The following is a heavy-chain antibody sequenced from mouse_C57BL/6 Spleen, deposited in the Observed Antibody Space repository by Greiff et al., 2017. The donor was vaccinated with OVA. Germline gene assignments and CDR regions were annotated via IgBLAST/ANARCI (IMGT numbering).Heavy chain of an antibody. CDR1: GYSFTSYY. J-gene: IGHJ1*03. CDR2: IYPGSGNT. V-gene: IGHV1-66*01. D-gene: IGHD1-1*01. CDR3: AKVTTVVDWYFDV. Sequence: QVQLKESGPELVKPGASVKISCKASGYSFTSYYIHWVKQRPGQGLEWIGWIYPGSGNTKYNEKFKGKATLTADTSSSTAYMQLSSLTSEDSAVYYCAKVTTVVDWYFDVWGTGTTVTVSS.